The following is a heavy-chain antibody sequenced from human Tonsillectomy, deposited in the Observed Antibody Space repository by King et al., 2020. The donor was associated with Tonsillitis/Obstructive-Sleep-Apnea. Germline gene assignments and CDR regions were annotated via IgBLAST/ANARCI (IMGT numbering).Heavy chain of an antibody. D-gene: IGHD3-9*01. V-gene: IGHV3-15*01. CDR2: IKSKTDGGTS. Sequence: VQLVESGGGLVKPGGSLTLSCAASGFIFNNAWMSWVRQAPGKGLEWVGHIKSKTDGGTSDCAAPVKTRFTISRDDAKNTLYLQMNSLKTEDSGVYYCTTSHALTLDGFDIWGQGTMVTVSS. J-gene: IGHJ3*02. CDR3: TTSHALTLDGFDI. CDR1: GFIFNNAW.